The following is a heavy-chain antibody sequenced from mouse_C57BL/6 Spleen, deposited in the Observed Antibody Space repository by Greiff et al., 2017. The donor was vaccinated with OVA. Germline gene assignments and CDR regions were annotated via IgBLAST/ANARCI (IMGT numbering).Heavy chain of an antibody. D-gene: IGHD1-1*01. Sequence: VQLVESGAELVKPGASVKISCKASGYAFSSYWMNWVKQRPGKGLEWIGQIYPGDGDTNYNGKFKGKATLTADKSSSTAYMQLSSLTSEDSAVYFCARSTTVVGYFDVWGTGTTVTVSS. V-gene: IGHV1-80*01. J-gene: IGHJ1*03. CDR2: IYPGDGDT. CDR3: ARSTTVVGYFDV. CDR1: GYAFSSYW.